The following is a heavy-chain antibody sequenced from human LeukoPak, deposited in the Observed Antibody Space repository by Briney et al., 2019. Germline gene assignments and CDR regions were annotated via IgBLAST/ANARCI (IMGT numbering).Heavy chain of an antibody. CDR1: GFTFNTYS. J-gene: IGHJ6*03. V-gene: IGHV3-21*04. D-gene: IGHD5-24*01. CDR2: VDSSGGYM. Sequence: PGGSLRLSCEASGFTFNTYSMNWARQAPGKGLEWVSSVDSSGGYMFYADSVKGRFTISRDNAKNSLYLQMNSLKTEDTAVYYCTRPGYTGANMDVWGKGATVTVSS. CDR3: TRPGYTGANMDV.